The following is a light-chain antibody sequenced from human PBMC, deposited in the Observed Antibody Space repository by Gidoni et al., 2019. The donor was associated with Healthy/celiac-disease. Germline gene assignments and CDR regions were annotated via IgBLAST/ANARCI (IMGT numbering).Light chain of an antibody. V-gene: IGLV1-51*01. CDR1: SANIGNNY. J-gene: IGLJ2*01. CDR3: GTWDSSLSAVV. CDR2: DNN. Sequence: QSVLTQPPSVSAAPGQKVTISCSGSSANIGNNYVSWYQQLPGPAPKLLIYDNNKRPSEIPDRFSGSKSRTSATLGITGLQTGDEADYYCGTWDSSLSAVVFGGGTKLTVL.